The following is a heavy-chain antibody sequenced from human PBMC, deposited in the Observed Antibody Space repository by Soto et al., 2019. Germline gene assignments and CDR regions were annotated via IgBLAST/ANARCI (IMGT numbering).Heavy chain of an antibody. CDR3: ARAPGGVPADV. J-gene: IGHJ6*02. D-gene: IGHD2-2*01. Sequence: PGGSLRLSCAASGFTFSSYGMHWVRQAPGKGLEWVAVIWYDGSNKYYADSVKGRFTISRDNSKNTLYLQMNSLRAEDTAVYYCARAPGGVPADVWGQGTTVTVSS. V-gene: IGHV3-33*01. CDR2: IWYDGSNK. CDR1: GFTFSSYG.